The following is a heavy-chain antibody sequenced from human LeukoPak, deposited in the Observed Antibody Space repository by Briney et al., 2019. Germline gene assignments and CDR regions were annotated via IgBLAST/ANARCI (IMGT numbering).Heavy chain of an antibody. CDR2: IKQDGSEK. Sequence: GGSLRLSCAASGFTFSSYWMSWVRQAPGKGLEWVANIKQDGSEKYYVDSVKGRFTISRDNAKNSLYLQMNSLRAADTAVYYCARMVYNWNDGSWDFDYWGQGTLVTVSS. D-gene: IGHD1-20*01. CDR3: ARMVYNWNDGSWDFDY. CDR1: GFTFSSYW. V-gene: IGHV3-7*01. J-gene: IGHJ4*02.